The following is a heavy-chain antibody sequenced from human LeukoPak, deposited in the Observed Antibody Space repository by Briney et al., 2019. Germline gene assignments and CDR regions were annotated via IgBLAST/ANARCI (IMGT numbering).Heavy chain of an antibody. CDR2: VYSSGNT. CDR3: ARGGVLLGIDY. V-gene: IGHV4-59*01. J-gene: IGHJ4*02. Sequence: SETLSLTCTVSGGSIGSFYWNWIRQPPGKGLEWIGYVYSSGNTNYNPSLKSRVIISVDTSKNQFSLKLSSVTAADTAVYYCARGGVLLGIDYWGQGTLVTVSS. CDR1: GGSIGSFY. D-gene: IGHD2-8*02.